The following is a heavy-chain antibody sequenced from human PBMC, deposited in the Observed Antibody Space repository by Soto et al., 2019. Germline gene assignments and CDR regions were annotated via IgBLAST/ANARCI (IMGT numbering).Heavy chain of an antibody. CDR2: VYYTGST. V-gene: IGHV4-61*08. CDR1: GGSINSGGYY. J-gene: IGHJ4*02. D-gene: IGHD6-19*01. Sequence: PSETLSLTCTVSGGSINSGGYYWSWIRQSPGKGLEWLGYVYYTGSTNYSPSLRSRVSISVDTSKNEFSLRLSSVTAADTAVYFCARSVAVPGAHIDYWGQGTRVTVSS. CDR3: ARSVAVPGAHIDY.